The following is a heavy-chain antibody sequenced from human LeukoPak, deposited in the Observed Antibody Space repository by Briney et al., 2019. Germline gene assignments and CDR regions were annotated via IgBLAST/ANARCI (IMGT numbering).Heavy chain of an antibody. V-gene: IGHV3-23*01. CDR1: GFTFSSYA. CDR3: AKASGDGDNQGYFEY. CDR2: ISASGGST. Sequence: PGGCLRLSCAASGFTFSSYAMSWGRQAPGKGLEWVSAISASGGSTYYADSVKGRFTISRDNSKNTLYLQMNSLRAEDTAVYYCAKASGDGDNQGYFEYSGQGTLVTASS. J-gene: IGHJ4*02. D-gene: IGHD5-24*01.